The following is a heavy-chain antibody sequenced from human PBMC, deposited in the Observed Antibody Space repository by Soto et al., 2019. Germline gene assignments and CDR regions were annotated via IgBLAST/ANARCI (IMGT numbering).Heavy chain of an antibody. CDR3: AKAPIIAVAVTTFDN. CDR1: GFTFDDYA. J-gene: IGHJ4*02. Sequence: EVQLVESGGGLVQPGSSLRLSCAASGFTFDDYAMHWVRQAPGKGLEWVSGISWNSGSRGYADSVKGRFTISRDNAKNSLYLQMNSLRAEDTALYYCAKAPIIAVAVTTFDNWGQGTLVTVSS. CDR2: ISWNSGSR. V-gene: IGHV3-9*01. D-gene: IGHD6-19*01.